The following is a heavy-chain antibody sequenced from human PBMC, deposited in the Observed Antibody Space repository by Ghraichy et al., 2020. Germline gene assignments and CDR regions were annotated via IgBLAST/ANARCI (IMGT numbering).Heavy chain of an antibody. D-gene: IGHD6-6*01. CDR2: ISYDGSNK. CDR3: AREGSIAARAVRFAWFDP. J-gene: IGHJ5*02. Sequence: LSLTCAASGFTFSSYAMHWVRQAPGKGLEWVAVISYDGSNKYYADSVKGRFTISRDNSKNTLYLQMNSLRAEDTAVYYCAREGSIAARAVRFAWFDPWGQGTLVTVSS. CDR1: GFTFSSYA. V-gene: IGHV3-30-3*01.